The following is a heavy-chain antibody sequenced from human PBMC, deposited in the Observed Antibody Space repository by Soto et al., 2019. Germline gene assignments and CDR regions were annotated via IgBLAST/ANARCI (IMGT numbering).Heavy chain of an antibody. V-gene: IGHV1-69*13. J-gene: IGHJ4*02. CDR1: GGTFSSYA. Sequence: GASVKVSCKASGGTFSSYAISWVRQAPGQGLEWMGGIIPIFGTANYAQKFQGRVTITADESTSTAYMELSSLRSEDTAVYYCARDVDCSGGSCYGGYGFDYWGQGTLVTVS. CDR2: IIPIFGTA. CDR3: ARDVDCSGGSCYGGYGFDY. D-gene: IGHD2-15*01.